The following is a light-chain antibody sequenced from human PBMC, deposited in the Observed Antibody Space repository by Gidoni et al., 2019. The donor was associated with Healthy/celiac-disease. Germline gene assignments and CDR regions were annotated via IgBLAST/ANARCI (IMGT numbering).Light chain of an antibody. CDR3: QQYGSSPKYT. Sequence: VLQQSPGTLSLSPGERATLSCRASKSVSSSYLAWYQQNPGQAPRLLIYCSSLRATGIPDRFSCIGSGTYFPLTIRRLEPEDFAVYYCQQYGSSPKYTFGQGTKLEIK. CDR1: KSVSSSY. J-gene: IGKJ2*01. V-gene: IGKV3-20*01. CDR2: CSS.